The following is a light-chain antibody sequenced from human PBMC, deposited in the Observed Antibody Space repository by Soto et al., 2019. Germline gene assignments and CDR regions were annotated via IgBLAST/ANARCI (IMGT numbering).Light chain of an antibody. CDR2: AIS. J-gene: IGKJ1*01. CDR3: QQYDSSPRK. CDR1: HTISSSY. Sequence: ENVLTQSPGTLSLSPGQRATLSCRASHTISSSYLAWYQQKPGQAPRLLIYAISDRATGVPDRFRGSGSGTDFTLTITRLEPEDFAVYFCQQYDSSPRKFGQGTKVDIK. V-gene: IGKV3-20*01.